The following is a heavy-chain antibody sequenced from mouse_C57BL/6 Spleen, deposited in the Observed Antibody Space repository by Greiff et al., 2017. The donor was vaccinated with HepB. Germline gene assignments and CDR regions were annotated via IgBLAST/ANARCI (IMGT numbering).Heavy chain of an antibody. V-gene: IGHV1-4*01. D-gene: IGHD3-2*02. CDR1: GYTFTSYT. J-gene: IGHJ4*01. CDR3: AQTAQATGAMDY. Sequence: QVQLKESGAELARPGASVKMSCKASGYTFTSYTMHWVKQRPGQGLEWIGYINPSSGYTKYNQKFKDKATLTADKSSSTAYMQLSSLTSEDSAVYYCAQTAQATGAMDYWGQGTSVTVSS. CDR2: INPSSGYT.